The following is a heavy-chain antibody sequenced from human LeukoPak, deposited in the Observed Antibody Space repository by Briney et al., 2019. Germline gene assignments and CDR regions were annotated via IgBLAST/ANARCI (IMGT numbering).Heavy chain of an antibody. CDR2: ISSSGSTM. CDR3: ARDRGGGVTPHYGMDV. V-gene: IGHV3-11*01. J-gene: IGHJ6*02. CDR1: GFTFRDYY. D-gene: IGHD4-23*01. Sequence: RGSLRLSCAASGFTFRDYYMSWIRQAPGKGLEWVSYISSSGSTMYYADSVKGRFTISRDNAKNSLYLQMNSLRAEDTAVYYCARDRGGGVTPHYGMDVWGQGTTVTVSS.